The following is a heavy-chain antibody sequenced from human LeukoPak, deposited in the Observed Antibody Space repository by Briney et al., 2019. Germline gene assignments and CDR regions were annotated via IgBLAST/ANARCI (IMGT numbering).Heavy chain of an antibody. V-gene: IGHV6-1*01. Sequence: SQTLSLTCAISGDSVSSNSAAWNWIRQSPSSGLEWLGRTYYRSKRYNDYAVSVKSRITINPDTSKNQCSLQLNSVTPEDTAVYYCVGMIAAAGSLPYWGQGTLVTVSS. D-gene: IGHD6-13*01. CDR2: TYYRSKRYN. CDR3: VGMIAAAGSLPY. CDR1: GDSVSSNSAA. J-gene: IGHJ4*02.